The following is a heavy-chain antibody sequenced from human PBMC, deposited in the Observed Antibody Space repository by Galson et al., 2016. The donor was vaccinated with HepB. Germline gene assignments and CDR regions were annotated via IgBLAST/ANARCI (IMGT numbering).Heavy chain of an antibody. CDR1: GFTFSTYA. CDR3: AIDLRVPADYGSGSY. CDR2: ISGSGGST. Sequence: LRLSCAASGFTFSTYAMSWVRQAPGKGLEWVSAISGSGGSTNYADSVKGRFTISRDKFKNTLYLKMNSLRAEDTALYYCAIDLRVPADYGSGSYWGQGTLVTVSS. J-gene: IGHJ4*02. D-gene: IGHD3-10*01. V-gene: IGHV3-23*01.